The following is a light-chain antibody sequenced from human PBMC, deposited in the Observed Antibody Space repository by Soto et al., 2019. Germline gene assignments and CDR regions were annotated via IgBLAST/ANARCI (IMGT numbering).Light chain of an antibody. CDR1: SSDVGGYNY. J-gene: IGLJ2*01. Sequence: QSALTQPPSASGSPGQSVTISCTGTSSDVGGYNYVSWYQQHPGKAPKLMIYEVSKRPSGVPDRFSGSKSGNTASLTVSGLQVEDEADYYCSSYASSNAVVFGGGTKVTVL. CDR3: SSYASSNAVV. CDR2: EVS. V-gene: IGLV2-8*01.